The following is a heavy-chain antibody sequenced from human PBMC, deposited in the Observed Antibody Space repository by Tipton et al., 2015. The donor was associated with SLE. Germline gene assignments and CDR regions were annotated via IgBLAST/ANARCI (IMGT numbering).Heavy chain of an antibody. Sequence: GSLRLSCAASGFAFNTAWMTWVRQAPGKGLEWVGRIKRMSDGGTADFAATVKGRIIMSRNDADNTMYLDLHSLTAEDTAVYYCTTDRYSLHGGLDYWGQGTLVTGSS. D-gene: IGHD4-11*01. CDR2: IKRMSDGGTA. CDR3: TTDRYSLHGGLDY. J-gene: IGHJ4*02. CDR1: GFAFNTAW. V-gene: IGHV3-15*05.